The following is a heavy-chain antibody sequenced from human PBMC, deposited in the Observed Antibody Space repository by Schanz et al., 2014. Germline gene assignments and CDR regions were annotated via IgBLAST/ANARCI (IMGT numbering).Heavy chain of an antibody. CDR2: MNSKTGNT. CDR1: GYTFTSYD. CDR3: ARDGEAAAGCDY. V-gene: IGHV1-8*01. J-gene: IGHJ4*02. D-gene: IGHD6-13*01. Sequence: QLMQSGSEVRKPGASVKVSCKASGYTFTSYDINWVRQATGQGLEWMGWMNSKTGNTGYAQRFQGRVTMTRNTSMTTAYLELSSLRSGDTAVYYCARDGEAAAGCDYWGQGTLVTVSS.